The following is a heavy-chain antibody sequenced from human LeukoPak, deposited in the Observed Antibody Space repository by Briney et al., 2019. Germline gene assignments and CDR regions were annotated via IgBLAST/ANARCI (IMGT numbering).Heavy chain of an antibody. J-gene: IGHJ3*02. CDR3: ARAGITIFGVVVDDAFDI. CDR2: ISSSSSYI. V-gene: IGHV3-21*01. D-gene: IGHD3-3*01. CDR1: GFTFSSYS. Sequence: GGSLRLSCAASGFTFSSYSMNWVRQAPGKGLEWVSSISSSSSYIYYADSVKGRFTISRDNAKNSLYLQMNSLRAEDTAVYYCARAGITIFGVVVDDAFDIWGQGTMVTVSS.